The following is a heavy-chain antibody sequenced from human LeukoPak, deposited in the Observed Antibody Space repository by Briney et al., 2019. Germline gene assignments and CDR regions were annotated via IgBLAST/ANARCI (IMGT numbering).Heavy chain of an antibody. V-gene: IGHV1-2*02. CDR2: INPSSGGT. D-gene: IGHD5-18*01. Sequence: ASVKVSCKASGYTFTGYYVHWVRQAPGQGLEWMGWINPSSGGTNYAQKFQGRVTMTGDTSISTAYMELSRLSSDDTAVYFCAGRPDTSMVAIFDYWGQRSLVTISS. CDR1: GYTFTGYY. CDR3: AGRPDTSMVAIFDY. J-gene: IGHJ4*02.